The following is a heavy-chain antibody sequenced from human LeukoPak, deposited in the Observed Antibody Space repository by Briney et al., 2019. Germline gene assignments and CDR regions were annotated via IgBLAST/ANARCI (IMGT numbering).Heavy chain of an antibody. CDR2: IYTSGST. J-gene: IGHJ4*02. D-gene: IGHD3-10*02. V-gene: IGHV4-61*02. CDR1: GGSVSSGDYY. Sequence: PSETLSLTCTVSGGSVSSGDYYWSWIRQPAGKGLEWIGRIYTSGSTNYNPSLKSRVTISVDTSKNQFSLKLSSVTAADTAVYYCARGPSDVRGKTFDYWGQGTLVTVSS. CDR3: ARGPSDVRGKTFDY.